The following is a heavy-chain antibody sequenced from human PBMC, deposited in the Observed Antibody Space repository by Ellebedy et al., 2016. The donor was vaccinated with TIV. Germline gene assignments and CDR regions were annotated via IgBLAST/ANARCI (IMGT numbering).Heavy chain of an antibody. Sequence: SETLSLTXAVYGGSFSGYYWSWIRQPPGKGLEWIGEINHSGSTNYNPSLKSRVTISVDASKNQFSLKLSSVTAADTAVYYCARGGGGLRRYYYYYGMDVWGQGTTVTVSS. J-gene: IGHJ6*02. CDR3: ARGGGGLRRYYYYYGMDV. CDR2: INHSGST. D-gene: IGHD3-16*01. V-gene: IGHV4-34*01. CDR1: GGSFSGYY.